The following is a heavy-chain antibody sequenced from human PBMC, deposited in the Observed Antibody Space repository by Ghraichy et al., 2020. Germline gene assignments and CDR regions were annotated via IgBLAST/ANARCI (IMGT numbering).Heavy chain of an antibody. CDR3: ARGPNRFYFDY. D-gene: IGHD1-14*01. Sequence: SETLSLTCTVSGGSINSYYWSWIRQPPGKGLEWIGYISYSGSTNYNPSLKSRVTISLDTSKNQFSLKLSSVTAVDTAVYYCARGPNRFYFDYWGQETLVTVSS. CDR1: GGSINSYY. J-gene: IGHJ4*02. V-gene: IGHV4-59*01. CDR2: ISYSGST.